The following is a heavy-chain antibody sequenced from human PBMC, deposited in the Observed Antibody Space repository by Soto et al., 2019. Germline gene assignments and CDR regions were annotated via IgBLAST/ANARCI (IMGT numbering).Heavy chain of an antibody. Sequence: SETLSLTCTVSGGSISSSSYYWGWIRQPPGKGLEWIGSIYYSGSTYYNPSLKSRVTISVDTSKNQFSLKLSSVTAADTAVYYCARHRLPDERITMIVVEHYFDYWGQGTLVTVSS. D-gene: IGHD3-22*01. CDR1: GGSISSSSYY. V-gene: IGHV4-39*01. CDR2: IYYSGST. J-gene: IGHJ4*02. CDR3: ARHRLPDERITMIVVEHYFDY.